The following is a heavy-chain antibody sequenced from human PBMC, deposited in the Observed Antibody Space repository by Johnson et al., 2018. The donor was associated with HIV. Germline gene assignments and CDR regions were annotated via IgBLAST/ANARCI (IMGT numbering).Heavy chain of an antibody. CDR2: IRYDGTKK. Sequence: VVQPGGSLRLSCAASGFSFGSYGMHWVRQAPGKGLEWVAFIRYDGTKKYYADSVKGRFTISRDNSNNMLYLQMDSLRAEDTAAYYCAKADDLEDTSGYLSAFDIWGQGTMVTVSS. D-gene: IGHD3-22*01. CDR1: GFSFGSYG. CDR3: AKADDLEDTSGYLSAFDI. J-gene: IGHJ3*02. V-gene: IGHV3-30*02.